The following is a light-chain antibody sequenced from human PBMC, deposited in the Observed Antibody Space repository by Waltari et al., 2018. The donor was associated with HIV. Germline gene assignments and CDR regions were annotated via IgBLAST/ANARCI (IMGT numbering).Light chain of an antibody. V-gene: IGLV1-44*01. CDR2: KTN. CDR1: SSNVGRNS. Sequence: QSVLPQPPSASGTPGQTVTIACSGSSSNVGRNSVSWYRQFPGTAPKLLIYKTNQRPSGVPDRFSGSKSGTSASLAISGLQSDDESVYYCAAWDDSLNGPLFGGGTQLTVL. J-gene: IGLJ2*01. CDR3: AAWDDSLNGPL.